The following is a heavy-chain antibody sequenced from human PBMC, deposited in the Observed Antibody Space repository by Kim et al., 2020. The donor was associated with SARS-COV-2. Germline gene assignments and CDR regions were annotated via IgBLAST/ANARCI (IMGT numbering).Heavy chain of an antibody. Sequence: ASVKVSCKASGYTFTGYYIHWVRQAPGQGLEWMGRINPNSGGTNYAQRFQGRVTMTRDTSISTAYMELSRLTSDDTALYYCVRDYGDAVGGAFDIWGQGTMVTVSS. CDR2: INPNSGGT. D-gene: IGHD4-17*01. J-gene: IGHJ3*02. CDR3: VRDYGDAVGGAFDI. V-gene: IGHV1-2*06. CDR1: GYTFTGYY.